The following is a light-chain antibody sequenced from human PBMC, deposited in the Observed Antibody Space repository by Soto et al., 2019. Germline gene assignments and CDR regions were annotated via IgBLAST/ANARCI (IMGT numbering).Light chain of an antibody. CDR1: QSVSSN. Sequence: EIVMTQSPATLSVSLGERATLSCRASQSVSSNLAWYQQKPGQTPRLLIFGTSTRATGIPARFSGSVSGTEFTLTISSLQSEDFAVYYCHQYNNWLWTFGQGTKVDI. V-gene: IGKV3-15*01. CDR3: HQYNNWLWT. CDR2: GTS. J-gene: IGKJ1*01.